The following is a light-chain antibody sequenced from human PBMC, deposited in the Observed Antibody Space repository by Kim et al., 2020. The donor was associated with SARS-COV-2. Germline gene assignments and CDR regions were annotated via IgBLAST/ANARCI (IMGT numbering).Light chain of an antibody. CDR1: NIGSKS. V-gene: IGLV3-9*01. CDR3: QVWDASTDVV. CDR2: RDS. Sequence: VALGQTARITCGGNNIGSKSVHGYQQKPGRAPVLVIYRDSKRPSGIPERFSGSNSGNTATLTISRAQAGDETNYYCQVWDASTDVVFGGGTKLTVL. J-gene: IGLJ2*01.